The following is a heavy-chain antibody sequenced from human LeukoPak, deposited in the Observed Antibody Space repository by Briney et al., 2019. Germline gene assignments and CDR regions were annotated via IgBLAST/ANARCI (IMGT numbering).Heavy chain of an antibody. Sequence: SETLSLTCAVYGGSFSGYYWSWIRQPPGKGLEWIGEINHSGSTNYNPSLKSRATISVDTSKNQFSLKLSSVTAADTAVYYCARTLLYYDFWSGYYTRGWFDPWGQGTLVTVSS. CDR3: ARTLLYYDFWSGYYTRGWFDP. D-gene: IGHD3-3*01. CDR1: GGSFSGYY. CDR2: INHSGST. J-gene: IGHJ5*02. V-gene: IGHV4-34*01.